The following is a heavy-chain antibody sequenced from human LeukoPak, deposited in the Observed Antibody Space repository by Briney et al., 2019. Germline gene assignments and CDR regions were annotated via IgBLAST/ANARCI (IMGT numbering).Heavy chain of an antibody. CDR2: IYYSGST. CDR1: GGSISSSSYY. CDR3: ARVSAGGYYDFWSGYYNYFDY. D-gene: IGHD3-3*01. J-gene: IGHJ4*02. V-gene: IGHV4-30-4*02. Sequence: SETLSLTCTVSGGSISSSSYYWSWIRQPPGKGLDWFGFIYYSGSTYYNPSLKSRVTISVDTSKNQFSLKLSSVTAADTAVYYCARVSAGGYYDFWSGYYNYFDYWGQGTLVTVSS.